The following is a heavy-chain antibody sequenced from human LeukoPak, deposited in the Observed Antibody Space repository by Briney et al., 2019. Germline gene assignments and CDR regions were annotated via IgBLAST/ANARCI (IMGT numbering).Heavy chain of an antibody. CDR1: GGSISSYY. Sequence: SETLSLTCTVSGGSISSYYWSWIRQPPGKGLEWIGYIYYSGSTNYNPSLKSRVTISVDTSKNQFSLKLSSVTAADTAVYYCARLASYYDILTGRGVAFDIWGRGTMVTVSS. D-gene: IGHD3-9*01. V-gene: IGHV4-59*01. CDR2: IYYSGST. CDR3: ARLASYYDILTGRGVAFDI. J-gene: IGHJ3*02.